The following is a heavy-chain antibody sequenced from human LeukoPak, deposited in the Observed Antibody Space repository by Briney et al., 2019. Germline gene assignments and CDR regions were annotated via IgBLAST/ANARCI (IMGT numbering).Heavy chain of an antibody. V-gene: IGHV1-2*02. CDR3: ARPSLGYCSSTSCDMNY. D-gene: IGHD2-2*02. CDR2: IDPNSGGT. J-gene: IGHJ4*02. CDR1: GYTFTGYY. Sequence: GASVKVSCKASGYTFTGYYMHWVRQAPGQGLEWMGWIDPNSGGTNYAQKFQGRVTMTRDTSISTAYMELSRLRSDDTAVYYCARPSLGYCSSTSCDMNYWGQGTLVTVSS.